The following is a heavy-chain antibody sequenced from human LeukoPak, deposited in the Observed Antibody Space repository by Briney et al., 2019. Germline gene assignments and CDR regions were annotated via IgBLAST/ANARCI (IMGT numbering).Heavy chain of an antibody. V-gene: IGHV3-7*01. CDR2: IKQDGSEK. CDR1: GFTFSSYW. Sequence: GGSLRLSCAASGFTFSSYWMSWVRQAPGKGLEWVANIKQDGSEKYYVDSVKGRFTISRDNAKSSLYLQMNSLRAEDTAVYYCASSPDYDILTGDAFDIWGQGTMVTVSS. CDR3: ASSPDYDILTGDAFDI. D-gene: IGHD3-9*01. J-gene: IGHJ3*02.